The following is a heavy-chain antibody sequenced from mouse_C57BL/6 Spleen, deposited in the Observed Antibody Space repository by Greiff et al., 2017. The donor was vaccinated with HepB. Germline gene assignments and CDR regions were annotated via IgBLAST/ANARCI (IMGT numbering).Heavy chain of an antibody. CDR1: GYTFTSYG. CDR3: AKRGAYSGYFDV. V-gene: IGHV1-81*01. Sequence: QVQLQQSGAELARPGASVKLSCKASGYTFTSYGISWVKQRTGQGLEWIGEIYPRSGNTYYNEKFKGKATLTADKSSSTAYMALRSLTSEDSAVYFCAKRGAYSGYFDVWGTGTTVTVSS. J-gene: IGHJ1*03. CDR2: IYPRSGNT. D-gene: IGHD2-10*01.